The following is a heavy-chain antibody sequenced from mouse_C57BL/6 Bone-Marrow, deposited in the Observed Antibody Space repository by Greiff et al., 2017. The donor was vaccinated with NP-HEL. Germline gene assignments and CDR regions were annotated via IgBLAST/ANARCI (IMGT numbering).Heavy chain of an antibody. CDR3: TGGKPLYAMDY. CDR1: GYTFTDYE. Sequence: VKLMESGAELVRPGASVTLSCKASGYTFTDYEMHWVKQTPVHGLEWIGAIDPETGGTAYNQKFKGKAILTADKSSSTAYMELRSLTSEDSAVYYCTGGKPLYAMDYWGQGTSVTVSS. CDR2: IDPETGGT. J-gene: IGHJ4*01. V-gene: IGHV1-15*01.